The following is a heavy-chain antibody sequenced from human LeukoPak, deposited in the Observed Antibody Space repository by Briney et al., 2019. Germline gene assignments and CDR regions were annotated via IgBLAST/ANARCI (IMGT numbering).Heavy chain of an antibody. D-gene: IGHD6-13*01. J-gene: IGHJ4*02. V-gene: IGHV3-23*01. Sequence: GGSLRLSCAASGFTFSSYAMSWVRQGPGKGLEWVSAISGGGGSTHYADSVKGRFTISRDNSKNTLFLQMNTLSAEDTALYYCAKEDSSGYGAFDNWGQGTLVTVSS. CDR1: GFTFSSYA. CDR2: ISGGGGST. CDR3: AKEDSSGYGAFDN.